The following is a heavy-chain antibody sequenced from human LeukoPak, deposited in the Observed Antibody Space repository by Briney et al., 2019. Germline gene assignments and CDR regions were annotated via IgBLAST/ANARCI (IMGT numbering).Heavy chain of an antibody. CDR3: ASGGSSSWYSRGFDY. D-gene: IGHD6-13*01. J-gene: IGHJ4*02. CDR2: IIPIFGTA. Sequence: GASVKVSCKASGGTFSNYAMTWVRQAPGQGLEWMGGIIPIFGTANYAQKFQGRVTITTDESTTTAYMELSSLRSEDTAVYYCASGGSSSWYSRGFDYWGQGTLVTVSS. CDR1: GGTFSNYA. V-gene: IGHV1-69*05.